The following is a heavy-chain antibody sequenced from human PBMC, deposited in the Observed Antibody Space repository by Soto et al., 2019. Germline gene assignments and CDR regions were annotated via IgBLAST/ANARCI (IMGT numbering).Heavy chain of an antibody. V-gene: IGHV3-66*01. Sequence: EVQLVESGGGLVQPGGSLRLSCAASEFSINNYYMSWVRQAPGKGLEWVSFIHSLNSAYYADSVRGRFTVSRDSSKNTLYLQMNRLRGEDTAVYYCARDWGGGSGTLDSWGQGTLVTVAS. J-gene: IGHJ4*02. CDR3: ARDWGGGSGTLDS. D-gene: IGHD3-10*01. CDR2: IHSLNSA. CDR1: EFSINNYY.